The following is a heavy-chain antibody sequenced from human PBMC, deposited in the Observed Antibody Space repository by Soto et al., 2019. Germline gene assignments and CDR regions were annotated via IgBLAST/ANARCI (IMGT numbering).Heavy chain of an antibody. V-gene: IGHV1-18*01. CDR1: GYTFISYD. D-gene: IGHD3-3*01. J-gene: IGHJ4*01. CDR3: ARGNYGYYDFWSGYSHFDY. CDR2: ISVYNGHT. Sequence: ASVKVSCKASGYTFISYDFSWVRQAPGQGLESMGWISVYNGHTNYAQKLQGRVTMTTDTSTGTAYMELRSLRSDDTAVYYCARGNYGYYDFWSGYSHFDYWGQ.